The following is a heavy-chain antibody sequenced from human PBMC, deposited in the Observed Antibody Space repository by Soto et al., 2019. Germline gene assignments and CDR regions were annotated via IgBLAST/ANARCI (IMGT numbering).Heavy chain of an antibody. D-gene: IGHD6-19*01. Sequence: GGSLRLSCAASGFTFDDYAMHWVRQAPGKGLEWVSGISWNSGSIGYADSVKGRFTISRDNAKNSLYLQMNSLRAEDTALYYCAKDPLEVDGTGGYFDYWGQGTLVTVSP. CDR3: AKDPLEVDGTGGYFDY. V-gene: IGHV3-9*01. J-gene: IGHJ4*02. CDR2: ISWNSGSI. CDR1: GFTFDDYA.